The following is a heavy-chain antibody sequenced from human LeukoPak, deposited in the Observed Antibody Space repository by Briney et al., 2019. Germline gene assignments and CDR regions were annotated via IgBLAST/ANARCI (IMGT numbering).Heavy chain of an antibody. CDR1: GFTFSSYS. V-gene: IGHV3-21*01. D-gene: IGHD2-21*02. J-gene: IGHJ4*02. CDR3: ARAVTAILDYFDY. CDR2: ISSSTSYK. Sequence: GGSLRLSCAASGFTFSSYSMNWVRQAPGKGLEWVSSISSSTSYKYYADSVKGRFTISRHNAKNSLYLQMNSLRAEDTAVYYCARAVTAILDYFDYWGQGTLVTVSS.